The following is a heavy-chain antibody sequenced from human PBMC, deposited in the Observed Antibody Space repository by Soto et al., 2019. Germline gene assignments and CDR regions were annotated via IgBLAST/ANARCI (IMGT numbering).Heavy chain of an antibody. Sequence: SETLSLTCSVSGASMRSYYWSWIRQPPGRGLEWIGHIHDSGNSNYNPSLKSRVSVSLDTSSNQLSLKLSSVTAADTAVYYCARPRSPSRKGCFDIWGQGIVVTVSS. CDR2: IHDSGNS. J-gene: IGHJ3*02. V-gene: IGHV4-59*08. CDR3: ARPRSPSRKGCFDI. CDR1: GASMRSYY. D-gene: IGHD2-2*01.